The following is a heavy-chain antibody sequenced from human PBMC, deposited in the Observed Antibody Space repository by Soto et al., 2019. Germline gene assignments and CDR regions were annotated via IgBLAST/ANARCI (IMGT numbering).Heavy chain of an antibody. D-gene: IGHD2-21*02. CDR3: AKETRSRAVTATRVNGMDV. CDR1: GFSFSDFG. CDR2: ISHDGSNQ. Sequence: GGSLRLSCAPSGFSFSDFGMHWVRQAPGKGLEWVAAISHDGSNQYYGDSVKGRFSISRDHSNNRLYLQMNNLKVEDSAIYYCAKETRSRAVTATRVNGMDVWGQGTTVTVSS. J-gene: IGHJ6*02. V-gene: IGHV3-30*18.